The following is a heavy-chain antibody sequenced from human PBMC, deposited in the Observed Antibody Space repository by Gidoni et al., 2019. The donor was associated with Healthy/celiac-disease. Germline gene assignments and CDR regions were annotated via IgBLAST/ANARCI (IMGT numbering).Heavy chain of an antibody. Sequence: QLQLQESGPGLVKPSETLSLTCTASGGPISSSSYYWGWIRQPRGKGLEWIGSIYYRGSTSYNPSLESRVTISVDTYKNQFSLKLTSVTAADTAVYYCARLWDRGYFDYWGQGTLVTVSS. CDR2: IYYRGST. V-gene: IGHV4-39*01. CDR3: ARLWDRGYFDY. J-gene: IGHJ4*02. D-gene: IGHD3-16*01. CDR1: GGPISSSSYY.